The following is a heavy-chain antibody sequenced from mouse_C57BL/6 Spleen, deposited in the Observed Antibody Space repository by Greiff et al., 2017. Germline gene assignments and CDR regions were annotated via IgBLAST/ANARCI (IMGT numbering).Heavy chain of an antibody. J-gene: IGHJ4*01. Sequence: QVQLQQPGAELVKPGASVKLSCKASGYTFTSYWMQWVKQRPGQGLEWIGEIAPSASYTTDNQKFKVKATFTVDTSSSTAYLQLGSLTAEYSAVYYCARWDAMGYWGQGTLVTVSS. CDR3: ARWDAMGY. CDR2: IAPSASYT. V-gene: IGHV1-50*01. CDR1: GYTFTSYW.